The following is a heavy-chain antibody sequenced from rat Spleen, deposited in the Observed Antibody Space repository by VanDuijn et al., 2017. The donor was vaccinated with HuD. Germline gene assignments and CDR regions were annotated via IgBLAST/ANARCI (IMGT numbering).Heavy chain of an antibody. V-gene: IGHV4-2*01. D-gene: IGHD1-9*01. Sequence: EVKLVESGGGLVQPGRSLKLSCAASGFKFNDHWMGWVRQAPGKGLEWIGEINKDSRTIKYSPSLKDKFTISRDNAQNTLHLQMSKLGSEDTAIYYCARRHYGYTDYFDYWGQGVMVTVSS. CDR1: GFKFNDHW. J-gene: IGHJ2*01. CDR2: INKDSRTI. CDR3: ARRHYGYTDYFDY.